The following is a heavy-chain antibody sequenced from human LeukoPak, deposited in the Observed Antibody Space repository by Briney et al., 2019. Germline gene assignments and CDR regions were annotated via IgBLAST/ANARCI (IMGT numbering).Heavy chain of an antibody. CDR1: GFSFSSYS. CDR2: IQSHGSPT. CDR3: AKGGFGSYWPYFDY. V-gene: IGHV3-30*02. D-gene: IGHD1-26*01. J-gene: IGHJ4*02. Sequence: GGSLRLSCAASGFSFSSYSMHWVRQAPDKGLEWVTFIQSHGSPTYYADSVKGRFTISGDNSKNTLYLQMSSLRADDTAVYYCAKGGFGSYWPYFDYWGQGSLVTVSS.